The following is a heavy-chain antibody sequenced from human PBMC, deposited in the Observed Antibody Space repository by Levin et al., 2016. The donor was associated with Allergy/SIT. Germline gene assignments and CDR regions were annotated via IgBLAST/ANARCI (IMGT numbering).Heavy chain of an antibody. J-gene: IGHJ4*02. Sequence: WIRQPPGKGLEWIGYIYYSGSTNYNPSLKSRVTISVDTSKNQFSLKLSSVTAADTAVYYCAREGQLAGNDYWGQGTLVTVSS. CDR3: AREGQLAGNDY. V-gene: IGHV4-59*01. D-gene: IGHD6-6*01. CDR2: IYYSGST.